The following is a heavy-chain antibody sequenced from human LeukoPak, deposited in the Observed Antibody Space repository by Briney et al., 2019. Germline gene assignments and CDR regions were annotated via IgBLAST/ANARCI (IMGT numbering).Heavy chain of an antibody. Sequence: GGSLRLSCAASGFTFSDYYMSWIRQAPGKGLEWVSYISSSGSTIYYADSVKGRFTISRDNAKNSLYLQMNSLRAEDTAVYYCARVLRDYDFWSGYWFDPWGQGTLVTVSS. V-gene: IGHV3-11*04. J-gene: IGHJ5*02. D-gene: IGHD3-3*01. CDR1: GFTFSDYY. CDR3: ARVLRDYDFWSGYWFDP. CDR2: ISSSGSTI.